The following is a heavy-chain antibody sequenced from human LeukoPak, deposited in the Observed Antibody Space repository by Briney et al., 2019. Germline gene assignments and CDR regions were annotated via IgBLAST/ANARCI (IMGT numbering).Heavy chain of an antibody. CDR2: AYYTGST. V-gene: IGHV4-61*08. D-gene: IGHD6-19*01. J-gene: IGHJ3*02. Sequence: SQTLSLTCTVSGGSISSRDYYWTWIRQPPGKGLEWIGYAYYTGSTNYNPDLKSRVTIFLDTSKNQFSLKLNSVTAADTAVYYCVRPLYSSAYYACDIWGQGTMVTVSS. CDR1: GGSISSRDYY. CDR3: VRPLYSSAYYACDI.